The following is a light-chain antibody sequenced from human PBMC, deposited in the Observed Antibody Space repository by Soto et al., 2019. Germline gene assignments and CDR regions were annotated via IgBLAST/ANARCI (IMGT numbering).Light chain of an antibody. CDR2: GAS. CDR1: QSVSFF. Sequence: DVRLTQSPSSLSVSLLYIVAISWRASQSVSFFLSWYQQRPGRAPKLLIYGASNLASGVPPRFSGSRSGTDFTLVIDNLQREDLGTYYCQEALNEPWTFGQGTKV. V-gene: IGKV1-39*02. CDR3: QEALNEPWT. J-gene: IGKJ1*01.